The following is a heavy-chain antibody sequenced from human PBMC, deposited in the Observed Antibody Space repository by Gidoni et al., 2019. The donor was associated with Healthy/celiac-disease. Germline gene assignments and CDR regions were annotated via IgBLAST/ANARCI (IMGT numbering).Heavy chain of an antibody. V-gene: IGHV3-23*01. CDR3: AKDRTYSGNFDY. CDR2: ISGSGGST. Sequence: EVQLLESGGGLVQPGGSLRLSCAASGFTFSSYAMSWVRQAPGKGLELFSAISGSGGSTYYADSVKGRFTISRDNSKNTLYLQMNSLRAEDTAVYYCAKDRTYSGNFDYWGQGTLVTVSS. D-gene: IGHD1-26*01. J-gene: IGHJ4*02. CDR1: GFTFSSYA.